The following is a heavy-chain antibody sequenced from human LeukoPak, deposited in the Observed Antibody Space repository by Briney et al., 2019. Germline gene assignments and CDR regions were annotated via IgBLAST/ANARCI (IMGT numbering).Heavy chain of an antibody. Sequence: PVKVSCKASGFTFTSSAMQWVRQARGQRLEWIGWIVVGSGNTNYAQKFQERVTITRDMSTSTAYMELSSLRSEDTAVYYCAAAPVWFGELLSRYWGQGTLVTVSS. D-gene: IGHD3-10*01. CDR3: AAAPVWFGELLSRY. CDR1: GFTFTSSA. J-gene: IGHJ4*02. CDR2: IVVGSGNT. V-gene: IGHV1-58*02.